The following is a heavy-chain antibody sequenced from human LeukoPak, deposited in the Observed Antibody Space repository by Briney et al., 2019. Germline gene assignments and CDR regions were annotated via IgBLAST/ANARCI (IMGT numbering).Heavy chain of an antibody. CDR3: ARTIGYRRQSSFDY. D-gene: IGHD5-18*01. V-gene: IGHV4-39*01. CDR2: IYYSGST. J-gene: IGHJ4*02. Sequence: SSETLSLTCTVSGGSISSSSYYWGWIRQPPGKGLEWIGSIYYSGSTYYNPSLKSRVTISVDTSENQFSLKLSSVTAADTAVYYCARTIGYRRQSSFDYWGQGTLVTVSS. CDR1: GGSISSSSYY.